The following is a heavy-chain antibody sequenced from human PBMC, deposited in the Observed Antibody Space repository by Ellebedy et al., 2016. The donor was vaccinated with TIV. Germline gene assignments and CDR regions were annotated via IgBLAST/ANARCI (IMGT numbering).Heavy chain of an antibody. CDR2: IYQDGSQK. CDR1: GFNFRSYW. CDR3: ARRGSYGDYAVQVNNWFDR. V-gene: IGHV3-7*01. J-gene: IGHJ5*02. D-gene: IGHD4-17*01. Sequence: GGSLRLSCVASGFNFRSYWMGWVRQAPGKGLAWVANIYQDGSQKYYVDSAEGRFTISRDNAKNSLYLEMRSLRVEDTAMYYCARRGSYGDYAVQVNNWFDRWGQGTLVTV.